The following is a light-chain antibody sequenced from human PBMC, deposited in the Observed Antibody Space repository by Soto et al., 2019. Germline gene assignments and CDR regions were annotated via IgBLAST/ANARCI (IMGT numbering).Light chain of an antibody. V-gene: IGKV3-11*01. CDR2: DAS. CDR1: QSINRH. CDR3: QQRYNCPIT. Sequence: IVLTQSPATLSLSTGERATLSCRASQSINRHLAWYRQKPGQAPRLLIYDASNRATGIPDRFIGSGSGTDFTLTISSLEPEDFSVYYCQQRYNCPITFGQGTRLEIK. J-gene: IGKJ5*01.